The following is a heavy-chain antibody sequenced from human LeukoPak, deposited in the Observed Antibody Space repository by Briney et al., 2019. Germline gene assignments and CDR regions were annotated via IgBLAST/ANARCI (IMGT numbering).Heavy chain of an antibody. J-gene: IGHJ4*02. Sequence: GQSLKISCTGSGYSFTSYWIGWVRQMPGKGLEWMGIIYPGDSDNRYSPSVQGQVTISADKSISTAYLQWSSLKASDTAMYYCARHGHSGSYLSDDWGQGALVTVSS. D-gene: IGHD1-26*01. V-gene: IGHV5-51*01. CDR1: GYSFTSYW. CDR3: ARHGHSGSYLSDD. CDR2: IYPGDSDN.